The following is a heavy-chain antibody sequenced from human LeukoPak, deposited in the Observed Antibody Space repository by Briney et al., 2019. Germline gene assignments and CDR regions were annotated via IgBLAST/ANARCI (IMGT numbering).Heavy chain of an antibody. J-gene: IGHJ3*02. V-gene: IGHV3-48*03. CDR3: ARGVNDAFDI. CDR2: ISSSGSTI. CDR1: GFTFSSYE. Sequence: GGSMRLSCAASGFTFSSYEMNWVRQAPGKGLEWVSYISSSGSTIYYADSVKGRFTISRDNAKNSLYLQMNSLRAEDTAVYYCARGVNDAFDIWGQGTMVTVSS.